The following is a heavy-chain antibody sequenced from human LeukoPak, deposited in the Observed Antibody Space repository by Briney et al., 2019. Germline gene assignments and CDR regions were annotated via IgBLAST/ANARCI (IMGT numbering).Heavy chain of an antibody. CDR2: IYYSGST. CDR1: GGSISSYY. CDR3: ARRSFSGFISY. Sequence: SETLSLTCTVSGGSISSYYWSWIRQPPGKGLEWIGYIYYSGSTNYNPSLKSRVTISVDTSKNQFSLKLSSATAADTAVYYCARRSFSGFISYWGQGTLVTVSS. D-gene: IGHD3-22*01. J-gene: IGHJ4*02. V-gene: IGHV4-59*01.